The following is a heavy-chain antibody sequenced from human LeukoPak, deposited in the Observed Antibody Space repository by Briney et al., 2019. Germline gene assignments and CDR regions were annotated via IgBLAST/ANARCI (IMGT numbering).Heavy chain of an antibody. CDR1: DGSISSYY. Sequence: SGTLSLSSTVADGSISSYYWSWIRQPPGKGLEWIGYIYYSGSTNYNPSLKSRVTISVDTSKNQFSLELSSVTAADTAVYYCARFVYGDYVGLFDYWGQGTLVTVSS. CDR3: ARFVYGDYVGLFDY. CDR2: IYYSGST. V-gene: IGHV4-59*01. J-gene: IGHJ4*02. D-gene: IGHD4-17*01.